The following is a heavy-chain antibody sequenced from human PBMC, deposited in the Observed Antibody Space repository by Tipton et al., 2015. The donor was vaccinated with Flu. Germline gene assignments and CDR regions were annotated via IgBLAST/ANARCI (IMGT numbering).Heavy chain of an antibody. V-gene: IGHV3-7*01. J-gene: IGHJ5*02. CDR3: VRGSGWLDH. CDR1: GFTFTGYW. Sequence: QLVQSGGGLVQPGGSLRLSCAASGFTFTGYWMSWVRQAQGKGLECVAKIKNDGTDKYNVDSMKGRFSISRDNAKKSVYLQMNSLMAEDTAIYYCVRGSGWLDHWGQGTLITVDS. CDR2: IKNDGTDK.